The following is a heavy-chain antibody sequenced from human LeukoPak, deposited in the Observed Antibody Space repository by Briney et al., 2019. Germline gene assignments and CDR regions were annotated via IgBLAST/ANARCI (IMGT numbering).Heavy chain of an antibody. J-gene: IGHJ5*02. V-gene: IGHV4-39*01. D-gene: IGHD3-22*01. Sequence: PSETLSLTCTVPGGSISSSSYYWGWIRQPPGKGLEWIGSIYYSGSTYYNPSLKSRVTISVDTSKNQFSLKLSSVTAADTAVYYCALRRSDYYDSSGYQVFDPWGQGTLVTVSS. CDR2: IYYSGST. CDR1: GGSISSSSYY. CDR3: ALRRSDYYDSSGYQVFDP.